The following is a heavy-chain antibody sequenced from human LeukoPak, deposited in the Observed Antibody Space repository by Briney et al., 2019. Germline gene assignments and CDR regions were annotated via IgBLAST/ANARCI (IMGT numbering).Heavy chain of an antibody. J-gene: IGHJ4*02. CDR2: IYYSGST. CDR1: GGSISSSSYY. V-gene: IGHV4-39*01. CDR3: ARQLAPLYYYDSSGYYHYFDY. Sequence: SETLSLTCTVSGGSISSSSYYWGWIRQPPGKGLEWIGSIYYSGSTYYNPSLKSRVTISVDTSKNQFSLKLSSVTAADTAVYYCARQLAPLYYYDSSGYYHYFDYWGQGTLVTVSS. D-gene: IGHD3-22*01.